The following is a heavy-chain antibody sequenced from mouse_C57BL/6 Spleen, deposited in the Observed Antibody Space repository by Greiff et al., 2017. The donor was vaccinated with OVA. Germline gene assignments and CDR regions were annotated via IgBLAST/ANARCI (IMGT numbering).Heavy chain of an antibody. V-gene: IGHV1-82*01. CDR2: IYPGDGDT. Sequence: QVQLQQSGPELVKPGASVKISCKASGYAFSSSWMNWVKQRPGKGLEWIGRIYPGDGDTNYNGKFKGKATLTADKSSSTAYMQLSSLTSEDSAVYFCARSDYYGSMAYWGQGTLVTVSA. J-gene: IGHJ3*01. CDR1: GYAFSSSW. D-gene: IGHD1-1*01. CDR3: ARSDYYGSMAY.